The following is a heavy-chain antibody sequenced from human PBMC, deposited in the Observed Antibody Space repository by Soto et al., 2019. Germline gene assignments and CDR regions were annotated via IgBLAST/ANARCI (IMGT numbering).Heavy chain of an antibody. Sequence: PGGSLRLSCAASGFTFSSHGMHWVRQAPGKGLEWVAVISYDGSNKYYADSVKGRFTISRDNSKNTLYLQMNSLRAEDTAVYYCAKDPAPRYYDFWSGYRAHYYYGMDVWGQGTTVTVSS. CDR3: AKDPAPRYYDFWSGYRAHYYYGMDV. J-gene: IGHJ6*02. CDR2: ISYDGSNK. D-gene: IGHD3-3*01. CDR1: GFTFSSHG. V-gene: IGHV3-30*18.